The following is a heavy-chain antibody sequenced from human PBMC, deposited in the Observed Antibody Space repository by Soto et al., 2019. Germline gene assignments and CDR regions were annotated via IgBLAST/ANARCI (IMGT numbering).Heavy chain of an antibody. CDR2: INPSGGST. V-gene: IGHV1-46*01. J-gene: IGHJ5*02. Sequence: ASVKVSCKASGYTFTSYYMHWVRQVPGQGLEWMGIINPSGGSTSYAQKFQGRATMTRDTSTSTVYMELSSLRSEDTAVYYCARDPQSRRGWFDPWRQGTLVTVSS. CDR1: GYTFTSYY. CDR3: ARDPQSRRGWFDP.